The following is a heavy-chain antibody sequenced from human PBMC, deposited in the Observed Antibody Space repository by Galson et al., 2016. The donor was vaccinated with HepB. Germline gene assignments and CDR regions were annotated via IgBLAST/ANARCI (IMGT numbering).Heavy chain of an antibody. D-gene: IGHD6-19*01. J-gene: IGHJ3*02. CDR3: AKSQPGYSSGWYTLPIDAFDI. V-gene: IGHV3-23*01. CDR2: ISGTGYNT. Sequence: SLRLSCSASGFTFSSYAMSSVRPATGKGLEWVSTISGTGYNTYYAHSVKGRFTISRDNSKNTLYLQMNSLRAEDTAVYYCAKSQPGYSSGWYTLPIDAFDIWGQGTMVTVSS. CDR1: GFTFSSYA.